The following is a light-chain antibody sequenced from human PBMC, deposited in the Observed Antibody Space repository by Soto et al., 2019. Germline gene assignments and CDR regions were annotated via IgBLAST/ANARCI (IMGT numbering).Light chain of an antibody. CDR3: LQDYSYPRT. V-gene: IGKV1-6*01. J-gene: IGKJ1*01. Sequence: AIPMTQSPSSLSASVGDRVIITCRASQAIRTELGWYQQRPGKAPKLLIYGTSNIQSGVPSRFSGSGSGTDFTLTINGLQPEDFVSYYCLQDYSYPRTFGQGTKVDVK. CDR1: QAIRTE. CDR2: GTS.